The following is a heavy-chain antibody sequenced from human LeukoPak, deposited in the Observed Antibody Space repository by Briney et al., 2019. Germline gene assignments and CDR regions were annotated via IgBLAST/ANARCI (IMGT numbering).Heavy chain of an antibody. V-gene: IGHV4-39*01. CDR3: ARQPRVGARERGLDY. CDR1: GGSISSSSYY. CDR2: IYYSGST. Sequence: SETLSLTCTVSGGSISSSSYYWAWIRQPPGKGPEWFVSIYYSGSTYYNPSLKSRVTISVDMSKNQFSLKLSSVTAADTAVYYCARQPRVGARERGLDYWGQGTLVTVSS. D-gene: IGHD1-26*01. J-gene: IGHJ4*02.